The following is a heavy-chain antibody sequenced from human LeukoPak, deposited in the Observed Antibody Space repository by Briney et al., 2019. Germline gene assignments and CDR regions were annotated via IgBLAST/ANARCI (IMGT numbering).Heavy chain of an antibody. CDR1: GFTFSRHW. V-gene: IGHV3-7*03. D-gene: IGHD3-22*01. CDR3: ATDRERDPSVYYLV. Sequence: GGSLRLSCAASGFTFSRHWMYWVRQAPGKGLEWVANIKQDGSAKPYVDSVKGRFTISRDNSKNTLFLQINSLRAEDSAVYYCATDRERDPSVYYLVGGQGALITVSS. CDR2: IKQDGSAK. J-gene: IGHJ4*02.